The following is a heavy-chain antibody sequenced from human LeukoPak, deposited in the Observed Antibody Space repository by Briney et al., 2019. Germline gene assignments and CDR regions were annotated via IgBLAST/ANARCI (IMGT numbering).Heavy chain of an antibody. J-gene: IGHJ6*03. CDR3: ARDLVVVVPAAMGGPYYYYYMDV. CDR2: INPNSGGT. CDR1: GYTFTGYY. V-gene: IGHV1-2*02. Sequence: ASVKVSCKASGYTFTGYYMHWVRQAPGQGLEWMGWINPNSGGTNYAQKFQGRVTMTRDTSISTAYMELRSLRSDDTAVYYCARDLVVVVPAAMGGPYYYYYMDVWGKGTTVTVSS. D-gene: IGHD2-2*01.